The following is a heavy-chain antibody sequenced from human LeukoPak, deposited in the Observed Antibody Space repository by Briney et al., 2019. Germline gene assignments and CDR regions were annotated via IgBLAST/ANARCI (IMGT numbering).Heavy chain of an antibody. V-gene: IGHV3-21*01. CDR2: ISSSSSYV. Sequence: GGSLRLSCAAPGFTFSSYSMNWVRQAPGKGLEWVSSISSSSSYVYYADSVKGRFTISRDNAKNSLYLQMNSLRAEDTAVYYCARAYYYDSSAASTPDYWGQGTLVTVSS. J-gene: IGHJ4*02. CDR1: GFTFSSYS. CDR3: ARAYYYDSSAASTPDY. D-gene: IGHD3-22*01.